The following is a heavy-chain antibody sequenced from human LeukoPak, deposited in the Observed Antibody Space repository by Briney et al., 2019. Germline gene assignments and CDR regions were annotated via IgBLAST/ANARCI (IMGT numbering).Heavy chain of an antibody. CDR3: ARDRGFDYYDSSGYTSDAFDI. CDR2: IYYGGST. CDR1: GGSISSYY. J-gene: IGHJ3*02. V-gene: IGHV4-59*01. D-gene: IGHD3-22*01. Sequence: PSETLSLTCTVSGGSISSYYWSWIRQPPGKGREWIGYIYYGGSTNYNPSLKSRVTISVDTSKNQFSLKLSSVTAADTAVYYCARDRGFDYYDSSGYTSDAFDIWGQGTMVTVSS.